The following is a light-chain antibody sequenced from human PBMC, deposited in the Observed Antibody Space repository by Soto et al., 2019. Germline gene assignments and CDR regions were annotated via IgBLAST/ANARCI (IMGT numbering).Light chain of an antibody. Sequence: QSALTQPASVSGSPGQSITISCFGTSSDVGNYNLVSWFQQHPGKAPKLIIYEGTKRPSGISNRFSGSNSGNTASLTISGLHTEDEAAYHCCSYAGGGTFVFGSGTKLTVL. V-gene: IGLV2-23*01. CDR2: EGT. CDR3: CSYAGGGTFV. J-gene: IGLJ1*01. CDR1: SSDVGNYNL.